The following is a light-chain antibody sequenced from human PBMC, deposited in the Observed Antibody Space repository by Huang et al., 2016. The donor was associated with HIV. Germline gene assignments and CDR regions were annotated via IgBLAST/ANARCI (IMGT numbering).Light chain of an antibody. V-gene: IGKV4-1*01. CDR1: QSVLKTSNNKNC. Sequence: DIVVTQSPDSLALSLGGRAAINCTASQSVLKTSNNKNCLSWYQLKPGQPPKVLMYWAATRESGVPDRFSGSGSGTHFTLTIASLQAEDVAVYYCHQYYDTPQTFGQGTKVEVK. J-gene: IGKJ1*01. CDR3: HQYYDTPQT. CDR2: WAA.